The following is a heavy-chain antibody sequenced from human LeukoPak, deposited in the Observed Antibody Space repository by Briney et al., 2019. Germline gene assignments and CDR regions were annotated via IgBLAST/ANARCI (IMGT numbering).Heavy chain of an antibody. CDR1: GGSISSYY. J-gene: IGHJ4*02. CDR2: IYYSGST. Sequence: SETLSLTCTVSGGSISSYYWSWIRQPPGKGLEWIGYIYYSGSTTYNPSLQSRVTISEVPSRSQFSLKLNSVTAGDTAVYYCTRGPGPRYFDSWGQGVLVTVSS. CDR3: TRGPGPRYFDS. V-gene: IGHV4-59*01.